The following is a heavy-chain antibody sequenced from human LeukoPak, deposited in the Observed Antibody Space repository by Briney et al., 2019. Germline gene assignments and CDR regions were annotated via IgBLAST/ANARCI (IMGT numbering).Heavy chain of an antibody. CDR3: ARGFRSGYFYYYYGMDV. CDR1: GGSISSGGYS. J-gene: IGHJ6*02. Sequence: SQTLSLTCAVSGGSISSGGYSWSWIRQPPGKGLEWIGYINHSGSTNYNPSLKSRVTISVDTSKNQFSLKLSSVTAADTAVYYCARGFRSGYFYYYYGMDVWGQGTTVTVSS. CDR2: INHSGST. V-gene: IGHV4-30-2*01. D-gene: IGHD3-3*01.